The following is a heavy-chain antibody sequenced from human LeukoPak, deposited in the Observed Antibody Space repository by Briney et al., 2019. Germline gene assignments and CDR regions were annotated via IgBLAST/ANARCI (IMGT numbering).Heavy chain of an antibody. CDR1: GFTFSSYS. V-gene: IGHV3-21*01. CDR3: ARDNPAYYDFWSGYANWFDP. J-gene: IGHJ5*02. CDR2: ISTSSSYI. D-gene: IGHD3-3*01. Sequence: GGSLRLSCAASGFTFSSYSMNWVRQAPGKGLEWVSSISTSSSYIYYADSVKGRFTISRDNAKNTLYLQMNSLRAEDTAVYYCARDNPAYYDFWSGYANWFDPWGQGTLVTVSS.